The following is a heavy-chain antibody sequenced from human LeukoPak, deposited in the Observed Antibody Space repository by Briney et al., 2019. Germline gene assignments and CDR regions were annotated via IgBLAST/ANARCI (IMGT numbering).Heavy chain of an antibody. D-gene: IGHD5-24*01. CDR1: GGSISSYY. Sequence: SETLSLTCTVSGGSISSYYWSWIRQPPGKGLEWIGYIYYSGSTNYNPSLKSRVTKSVDTSKNQFSLKLSSVTAADTAVYYCARAGDGYRHWYFDLWGRGTLVTVSS. CDR2: IYYSGST. J-gene: IGHJ2*01. CDR3: ARAGDGYRHWYFDL. V-gene: IGHV4-59*01.